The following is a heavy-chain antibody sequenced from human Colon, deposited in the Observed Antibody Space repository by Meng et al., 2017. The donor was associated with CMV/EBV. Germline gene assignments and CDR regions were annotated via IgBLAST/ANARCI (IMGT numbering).Heavy chain of an antibody. Sequence: QVQLQQWGAGLLKPSETLSLTCAGYGGSFSGYYWSWIRQPPGKGLEWIGEINHSGSTNYNPSLKSRVTISVDTSKNQFSLKLSSVTAADTAVYYCASPYYYDSSGYNNWGQGTLVTVFS. D-gene: IGHD3-22*01. CDR1: GGSFSGYY. V-gene: IGHV4-34*01. CDR3: ASPYYYDSSGYNN. J-gene: IGHJ4*02. CDR2: INHSGST.